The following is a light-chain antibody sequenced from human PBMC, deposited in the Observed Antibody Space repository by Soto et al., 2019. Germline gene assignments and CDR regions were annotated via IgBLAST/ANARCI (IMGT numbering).Light chain of an antibody. CDR3: QKYNSATWT. J-gene: IGKJ1*01. Sequence: DIQMTQSPSSLSASVGDRVTITCRASQGISNYLAWYQQKPGKVPKLLIYAASTLQSVVPSRFSGSGSGTDFTLTISSLQSEDVATYYCQKYNSATWTFGQGTKVEIK. CDR1: QGISNY. V-gene: IGKV1-27*01. CDR2: AAS.